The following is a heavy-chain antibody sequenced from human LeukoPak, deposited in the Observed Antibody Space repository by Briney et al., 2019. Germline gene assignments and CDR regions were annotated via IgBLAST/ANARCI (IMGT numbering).Heavy chain of an antibody. V-gene: IGHV1-69*13. CDR3: ARVAHPTKTGNYYYYYGMDV. D-gene: IGHD2-8*01. CDR1: GGTFSSYA. CDR2: IISIFGTA. Sequence: SVKVSCKASGGTFSSYAISWVRQAPGQGLEWMGGIISIFGTANYAQKFQGRVTITADESTSTAYMELSSLRSEDTAVYYCARVAHPTKTGNYYYYYGMDVWGQGTTVTVSS. J-gene: IGHJ6*02.